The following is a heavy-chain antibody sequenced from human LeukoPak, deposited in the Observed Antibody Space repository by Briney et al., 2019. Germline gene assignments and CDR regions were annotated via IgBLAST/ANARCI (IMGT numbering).Heavy chain of an antibody. V-gene: IGHV3-11*04. D-gene: IGHD6-13*01. CDR2: ISTSGSIV. J-gene: IGHJ4*02. CDR3: ANAGILFRSLNY. Sequence: GGSPRLSCAASGFTFSDYNMNWILQAPGKGLEWVSYISTSGSIVNYRDSVKGRFTISRDNAKNSLYLQMNSLRAEDTAVYYCANAGILFRSLNYWGPGTLVTVSS. CDR1: GFTFSDYN.